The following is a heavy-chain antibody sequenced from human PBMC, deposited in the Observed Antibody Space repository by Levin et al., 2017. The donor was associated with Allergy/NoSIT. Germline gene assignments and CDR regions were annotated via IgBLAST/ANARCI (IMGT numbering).Heavy chain of an antibody. V-gene: IGHV3-23*01. J-gene: IGHJ6*02. CDR2: VTDSGDTT. CDR3: AKGWSASSSWSSGV. D-gene: IGHD6-13*01. Sequence: AGGSLRLSCAASGFTVSSYNMRWVRQTPGKGLECVAIVTDSGDTTYYADSVEGRFTISRDNSKNLVYLQMNSRRDEATAVYYWAKGWSASSSWSSGVWGQGTTVTVSS. CDR1: GFTVSSYN.